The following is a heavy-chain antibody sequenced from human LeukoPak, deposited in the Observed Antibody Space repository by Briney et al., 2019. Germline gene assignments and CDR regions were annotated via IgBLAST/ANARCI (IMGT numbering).Heavy chain of an antibody. V-gene: IGHV1-8*01. Sequence: ASVKVSCKASGYTFTSYDINWVRQATGQGLEWMGWMNPNSGNTGYAQKLQGRVTMTRNTSISTAYMELSSLRSEDTAVYYCARTTEGGYTYDYFYYYYMDVWGKGTTVTISS. J-gene: IGHJ6*03. CDR3: ARTTEGGYTYDYFYYYYMDV. CDR2: MNPNSGNT. D-gene: IGHD5-18*01. CDR1: GYTFTSYD.